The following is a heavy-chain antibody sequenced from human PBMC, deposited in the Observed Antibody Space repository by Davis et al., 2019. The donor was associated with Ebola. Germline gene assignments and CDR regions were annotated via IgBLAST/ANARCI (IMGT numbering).Heavy chain of an antibody. Sequence: SVKVSCKASGGTFSSYAISWVRQAPGQGLEWMGGIIPIFGTANYAQKFQGRVTITADESTSTAYMELSSLRSEDTAVYYCARVVSTIYSPYYFDYWGQGTLVTVSS. V-gene: IGHV1-69*13. CDR2: IIPIFGTA. CDR3: ARVVSTIYSPYYFDY. J-gene: IGHJ4*02. CDR1: GGTFSSYA. D-gene: IGHD5/OR15-5a*01.